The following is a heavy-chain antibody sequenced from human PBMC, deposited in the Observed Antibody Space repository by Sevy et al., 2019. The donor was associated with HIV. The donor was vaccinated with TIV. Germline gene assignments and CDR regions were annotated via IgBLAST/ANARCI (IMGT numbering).Heavy chain of an antibody. CDR3: ARAGGVVVVAATLHPFDY. CDR2: ISAYNGNT. D-gene: IGHD2-15*01. V-gene: IGHV1-18*01. CDR1: GYTFTSYG. Sequence: ASVKVSCKASGYTFTSYGISWVQQAPGQGLEWMGWISAYNGNTNYAQKLQGRVTMTTDTSTSTAYMELRSLRSDDTAVYYCARAGGVVVVAATLHPFDYWGQGTLVTVSS. J-gene: IGHJ4*02.